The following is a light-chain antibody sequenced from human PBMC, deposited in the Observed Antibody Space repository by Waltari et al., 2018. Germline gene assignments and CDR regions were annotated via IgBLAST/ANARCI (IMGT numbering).Light chain of an antibody. CDR2: KAS. J-gene: IGKJ1*01. CDR1: QSTQNW. Sequence: DIEVTQSPSSLSASVGERVTITCRASQSTQNWLAWYHQRPGEAPQFLIYKASILQSGVPSRFSGSGSGTEFTLTITSLQPDDFGIYYCQQYYSQWTFGQGTKVDVK. V-gene: IGKV1-5*03. CDR3: QQYYSQWT.